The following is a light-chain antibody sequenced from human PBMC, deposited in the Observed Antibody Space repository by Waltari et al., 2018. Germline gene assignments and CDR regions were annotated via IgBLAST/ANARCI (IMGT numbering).Light chain of an antibody. J-gene: IGKJ1*01. Sequence: DIVMTQSPLSLPVTPGEPASIACRSSQSLLHSNTYSYLDWYLQTPGQSPQLLIHLGSNRASGVPDRFIGSGSCTDFTLNISRVEAEDVGIYYCMQSLQTPLTFDQGTKVEIK. CDR2: LGS. V-gene: IGKV2-28*01. CDR1: QSLLHSNTYSY. CDR3: MQSLQTPLT.